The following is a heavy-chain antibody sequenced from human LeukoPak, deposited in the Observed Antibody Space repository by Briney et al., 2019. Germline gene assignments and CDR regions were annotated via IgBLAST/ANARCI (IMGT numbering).Heavy chain of an antibody. V-gene: IGHV1-2*02. CDR2: INPNSGGT. CDR1: GYTFSGYH. J-gene: IGHJ3*02. D-gene: IGHD1-20*01. CDR3: ARASSRSITASDAFDI. Sequence: ASVKVSCKASGYTFSGYHIHWVRQAPGQGLEWVGWINPNSGGTNFAPKFHGRVSMTRDTSLSTAYMELSSLRSDDTAVYYCARASSRSITASDAFDIWGQGTMVTVSS.